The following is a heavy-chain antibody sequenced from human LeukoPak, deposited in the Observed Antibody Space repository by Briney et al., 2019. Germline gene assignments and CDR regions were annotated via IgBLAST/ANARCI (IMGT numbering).Heavy chain of an antibody. J-gene: IGHJ1*01. CDR2: IYYSGST. V-gene: IGHV4-39*01. CDR3: ARISAATFHH. CDR1: GGSITGGSYY. Sequence: SETLSLTCTVSGGSITGGSYYWGWIRQPPGKGLEWIGSIYYSGSTYYNPSLKSRVTVSLDTSKNQFSLKLSSVTAADTAVYYCARISAATFHHWGQGTLVTVSS. D-gene: IGHD2-15*01.